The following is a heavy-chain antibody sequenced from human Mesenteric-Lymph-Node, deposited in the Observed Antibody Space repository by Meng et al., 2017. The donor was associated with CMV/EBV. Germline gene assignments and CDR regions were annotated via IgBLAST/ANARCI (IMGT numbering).Heavy chain of an antibody. CDR3: AREVGALDY. J-gene: IGHJ4*02. CDR2: ISGNGGGT. V-gene: IGHV3-23*01. CDR1: GFTFSGYA. D-gene: IGHD1-26*01. Sequence: GESLKISCAASGFTFSGYAMSWIRQAPGKGLEWVSVISGNGGGTYYADSAKGRFTISRDHSKDTVFLQMNSLRVEDTAVYYCAREVGALDYWGQGTLVTVSS.